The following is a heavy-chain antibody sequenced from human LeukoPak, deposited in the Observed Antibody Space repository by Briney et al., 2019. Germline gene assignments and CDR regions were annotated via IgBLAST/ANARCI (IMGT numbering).Heavy chain of an antibody. V-gene: IGHV3-9*01. J-gene: IGHJ6*02. CDR1: GFTFNNYA. CDR3: AKAYCSGGSCYAFYYYGMDV. Sequence: GGSLRLSCAASGFTFNNYAMSWVRQAPGKGLEWVSGISWNSGSIGYADSVKGRFTISRDNAKNSLYLQMNSLRAEDTALYYCAKAYCSGGSCYAFYYYGMDVWGQGTTVTVSS. CDR2: ISWNSGSI. D-gene: IGHD2-15*01.